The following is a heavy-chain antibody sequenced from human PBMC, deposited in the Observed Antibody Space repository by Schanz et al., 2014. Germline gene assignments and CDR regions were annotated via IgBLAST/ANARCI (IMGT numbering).Heavy chain of an antibody. V-gene: IGHV4-34*02. Sequence: QVQLQQWGAGLLKPSETLSLICVINGGSFSAYHWSWLRQSPGKGPEWIGEISHDGTTNYNPSLKSRVTISGDPSKNQFSLNLTSVTAADTAVRKCATGPSLGAGPPLDCHFVVDVWGQGTTVSVSS. CDR3: ATGPSLGAGPPLDCHFVVDV. CDR1: GGSFSAYH. CDR2: ISHDGTT. D-gene: IGHD1-26*01. J-gene: IGHJ6*02.